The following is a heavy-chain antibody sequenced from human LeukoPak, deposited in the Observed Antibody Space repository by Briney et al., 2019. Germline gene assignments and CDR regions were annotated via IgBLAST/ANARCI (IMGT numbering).Heavy chain of an antibody. V-gene: IGHV6-1*01. CDR1: GDSVSSNSGS. Sequence: SQTLSLTCGLSGDSVSSNSGSWSWIRQSPSRGPEWLGRIYYRSRWHYEYAASVQNRISISPDTTKNQFSLQLNSMSPDDSAVYYCVSGGDWAFGWYFDVWGRGALVTVSS. CDR2: IYYRSRWHY. CDR3: VSGGDWAFGWYFDV. J-gene: IGHJ2*01. D-gene: IGHD6-25*01.